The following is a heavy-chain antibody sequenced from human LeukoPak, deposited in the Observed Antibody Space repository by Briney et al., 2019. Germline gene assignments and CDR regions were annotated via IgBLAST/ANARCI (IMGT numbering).Heavy chain of an antibody. D-gene: IGHD1-1*01. CDR3: AKTGNPATGDY. CDR2: IYSGGFT. J-gene: IGHJ4*02. Sequence: GGSLGLSCAASGFTVSSTYMSWVRQAPGKGLEWVSVIYSGGFTYYADSVKGRFTISRDNSKNTLFLQMNSLRAEDTAVYYCAKTGNPATGDYWGQGTLVTVSS. V-gene: IGHV3-53*01. CDR1: GFTVSSTY.